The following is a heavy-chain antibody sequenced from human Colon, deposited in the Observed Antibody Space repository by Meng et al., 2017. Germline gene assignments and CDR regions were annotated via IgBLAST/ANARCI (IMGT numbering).Heavy chain of an antibody. V-gene: IGHV4-4*02. CDR2: IYHNGNT. D-gene: IGHD1/OR15-1a*01. Sequence: SETLSLTCAVSGGSVSSYNWWSWVRQAPGKGLEWIGEIYHNGNTNYNPSLKSRVTISADNSKSEFSLRLSSVTAADTAMYYCARAGTYSLDFWGQGTLVTVSS. CDR3: ARAGTYSLDF. CDR1: GGSVSSYNW. J-gene: IGHJ4*02.